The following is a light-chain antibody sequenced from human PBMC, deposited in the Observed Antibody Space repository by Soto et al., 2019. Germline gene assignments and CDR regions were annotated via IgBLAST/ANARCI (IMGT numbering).Light chain of an antibody. CDR3: QQYTSSPPLFT. V-gene: IGKV3-20*01. Sequence: EIVLTQSPGTLSLSPGERATLSCRASQSVSSSYLAWYQQKPGQAPRLLIYGASIRATDIPARFSGSGSGTDFTLTISRLEPEDFAVYYCQQYTSSPPLFTFGPGTKLDI. CDR1: QSVSSSY. CDR2: GAS. J-gene: IGKJ3*01.